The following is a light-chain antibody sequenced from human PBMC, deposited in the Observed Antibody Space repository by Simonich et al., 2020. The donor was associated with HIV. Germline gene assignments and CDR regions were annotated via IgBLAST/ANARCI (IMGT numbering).Light chain of an antibody. CDR2: NAS. V-gene: IGKV3-11*01. J-gene: IGKJ2*01. CDR3: QQRSNWHT. Sequence: EIVLTQSPATLSLSPGERATLSCRASQSVSSYLAGYQQKPGQAPRRLIYNASNRATGIPARFSGSGSGTDFTLTISSLEPEDFAVYYCQQRSNWHTFGQGTKLEIK. CDR1: QSVSSY.